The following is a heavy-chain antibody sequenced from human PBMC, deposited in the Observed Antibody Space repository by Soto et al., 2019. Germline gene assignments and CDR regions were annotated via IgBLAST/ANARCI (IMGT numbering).Heavy chain of an antibody. J-gene: IGHJ4*02. V-gene: IGHV3-48*01. CDR3: AKAPSPLQCLSH. CDR2: ISSSSSTI. Sequence: PGGSLRLSCAASGFSFSGYRMNWVRQAPGKGLEWVSYISSSSSTIYYADSAKGRFTISRDNAKNSLYLQMNSLRAEDTALYYCAKAPSPLQCLSHWGQGTLVTVSS. D-gene: IGHD4-4*01. CDR1: GFSFSGYR.